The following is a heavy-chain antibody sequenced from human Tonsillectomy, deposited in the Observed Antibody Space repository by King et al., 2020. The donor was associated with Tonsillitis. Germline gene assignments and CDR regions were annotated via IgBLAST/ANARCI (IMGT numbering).Heavy chain of an antibody. CDR3: TATSPAIARRFFDY. J-gene: IGHJ4*02. Sequence: VQLVESGGGLVQPGGSLKLSCAASGFAFSGYAMHWVRQASGKGLEWVGRIRSKPNNYAPSYAASVEGRFTISRDDSKNTAYLQMDSLKTEDTAVYYCTATSPAIARRFFDYWGQGTLVTVSS. V-gene: IGHV3-73*01. CDR2: IRSKPNNYAP. CDR1: GFAFSGYA. D-gene: IGHD6-6*01.